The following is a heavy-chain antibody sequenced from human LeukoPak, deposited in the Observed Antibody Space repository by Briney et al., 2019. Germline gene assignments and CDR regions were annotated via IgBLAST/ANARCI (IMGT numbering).Heavy chain of an antibody. D-gene: IGHD2-15*01. CDR3: AREGYCSGGTCYSTMNWFDP. V-gene: IGHV1-18*01. J-gene: IGHJ5*02. CDR1: GYSFTRYG. Sequence: ASVKVSCKASGYSFTRYGITWVRQAPGQGLEWMGWISAYNDNTNYAQKLQGRVTLTTDTSTSTAYMELRSLRSDDTVVYYCAREGYCSGGTCYSTMNWFDPWGQGTLVTVSS. CDR2: ISAYNDNT.